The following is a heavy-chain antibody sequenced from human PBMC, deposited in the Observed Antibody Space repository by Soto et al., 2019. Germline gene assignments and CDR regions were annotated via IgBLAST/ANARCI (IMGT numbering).Heavy chain of an antibody. CDR1: GGSISPYY. D-gene: IGHD2-2*01. V-gene: IGHV4-59*08. Sequence: PSETLSLACTVSGGSISPYYWTWVRQPPGKGLEWIGYIYYGGTTSYNPSLMSRVTISLETSKSQISLRLSSVTAADTAIYYCARLGAHYQSLDLWAPGTLVTVSS. CDR3: ARLGAHYQSLDL. CDR2: IYYGGTT. J-gene: IGHJ5*02.